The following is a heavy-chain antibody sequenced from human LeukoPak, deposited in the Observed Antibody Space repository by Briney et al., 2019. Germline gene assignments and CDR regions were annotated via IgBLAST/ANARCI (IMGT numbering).Heavy chain of an antibody. V-gene: IGHV4-59*01. D-gene: IGHD1-26*01. CDR1: GGSISSYY. J-gene: IGHJ4*02. CDR3: ASGRPLGFDY. CDR2: IYYSGTT. Sequence: SEALSLNCTVSGGSISSYYWTWIRQPPGKGQEWIGYIYYSGTTNYNPSLKSRVTISVDTSKNQFSLKLSSVTAADTAVYYCASGRPLGFDYWGQGTLVTVSS.